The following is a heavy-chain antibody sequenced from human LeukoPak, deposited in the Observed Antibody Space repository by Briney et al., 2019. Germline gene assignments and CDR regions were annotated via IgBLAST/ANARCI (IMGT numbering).Heavy chain of an antibody. CDR1: GFTFSSYW. D-gene: IGHD3-10*01. V-gene: IGHV3-7*01. CDR2: IKQDGSEK. CDR3: ARDRSGSYYTRIDY. J-gene: IGHJ4*02. Sequence: GGSLRLSCAASGFTFSSYWMSWVRQAPGKGLEWVANIKQDGSEKYYVDTVKGRFTVSRDNAKNSLCLQMYSLRAEDTAVYYCARDRSGSYYTRIDYWGQGTLVTVSS.